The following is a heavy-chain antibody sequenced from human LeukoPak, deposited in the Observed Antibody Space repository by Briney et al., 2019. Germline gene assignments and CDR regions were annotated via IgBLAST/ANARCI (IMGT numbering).Heavy chain of an antibody. CDR2: IYSSGST. V-gene: IGHV4-59*01. J-gene: IGHJ4*02. Sequence: SETLSLTCTVSGGSISSYYWSWIRQPPGKGLEWIGYIYSSGSTNYNPSLKSRVTTSVDTSKNQFSLKLSSVTAADTAVYYCARGGDSSGYYYPVFDYWGQGTLVTVSS. CDR3: ARGGDSSGYYYPVFDY. D-gene: IGHD3-22*01. CDR1: GGSISSYY.